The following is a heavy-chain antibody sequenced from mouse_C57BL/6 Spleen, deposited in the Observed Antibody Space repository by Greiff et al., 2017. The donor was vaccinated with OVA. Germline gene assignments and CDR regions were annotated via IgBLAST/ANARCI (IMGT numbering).Heavy chain of an antibody. CDR1: GYTFTDYY. CDR2: INPNNGGT. CDR3: ARRGDYYAMDY. V-gene: IGHV1-26*01. J-gene: IGHJ4*01. Sequence: VQLQQSGPELVKPGASVKISCKASGYTFTDYYMNWVKQSHGKSLEWIGDINPNNGGTSYNQKFKGKATLTVDKASSTAYMELLSLTSEDSAVYYCARRGDYYAMDYWGQGTSVTVSS.